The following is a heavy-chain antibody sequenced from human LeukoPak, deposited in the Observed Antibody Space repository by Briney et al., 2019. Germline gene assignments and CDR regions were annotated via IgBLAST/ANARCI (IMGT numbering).Heavy chain of an antibody. V-gene: IGHV1-18*01. CDR1: GYTFTRYG. CDR3: AREASDIVATIPYFDY. Sequence: GASVTVSCKASGYTFTRYGISWVRQAPGQGLEWMGWISAYNGNTNYAQKLQGRVTMTTDTSTSTAYMELRSLRSDDTAVYYCAREASDIVATIPYFDYWGQGTLVIVSS. CDR2: ISAYNGNT. D-gene: IGHD5-12*01. J-gene: IGHJ4*02.